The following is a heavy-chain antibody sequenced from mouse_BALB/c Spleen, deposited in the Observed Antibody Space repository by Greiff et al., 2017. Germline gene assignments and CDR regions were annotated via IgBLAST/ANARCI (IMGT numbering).Heavy chain of an antibody. CDR2: IYPGDGDT. CDR3: ARQGDYENYAMDY. V-gene: IGHV1-80*01. Sequence: QVQLKQSGAELVRPGSSVKISCKASGYAFSSYWMNWVKQRPGQGLEWIGQIYPGDGDTNYNGKFKGKATLTADKSSSTAYMQLSSLTSEDSAVYFCARQGDYENYAMDYWGQGTSVTVSS. J-gene: IGHJ4*01. CDR1: GYAFSSYW. D-gene: IGHD2-4*01.